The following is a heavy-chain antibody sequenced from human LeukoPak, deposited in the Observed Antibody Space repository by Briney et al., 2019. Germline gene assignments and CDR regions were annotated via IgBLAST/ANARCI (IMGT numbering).Heavy chain of an antibody. V-gene: IGHV3-23*01. J-gene: IGHJ4*02. CDR2: ISNSGGGT. Sequence: PGGSLRLSCAASGFTFSNYAVSWVRQAPGKGLEWVSAISNSGGGTYYADSVKGRFTISRDNSKNTLYLQMNSLRAEDTAVYYCAKDLWDYYDSSAPGEFDYWGQGTLVTVSS. CDR1: GFTFSNYA. CDR3: AKDLWDYYDSSAPGEFDY. D-gene: IGHD3-22*01.